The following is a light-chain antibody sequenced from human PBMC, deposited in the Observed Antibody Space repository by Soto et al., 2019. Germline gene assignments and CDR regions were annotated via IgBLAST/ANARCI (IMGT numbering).Light chain of an antibody. Sequence: SGQDRVRISRRASQSISSWLAWYQQKPGKAPKLLIYKASSLESGVPSRFSGSGSGTEFTLTISSLQPDDFATYYCQQYNSYPLTFGGGTKVDIK. V-gene: IGKV1-5*03. J-gene: IGKJ4*01. CDR3: QQYNSYPLT. CDR2: KAS. CDR1: QSISSW.